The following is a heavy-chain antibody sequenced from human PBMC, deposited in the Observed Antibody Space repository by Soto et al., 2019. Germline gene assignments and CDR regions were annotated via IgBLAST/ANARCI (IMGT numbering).Heavy chain of an antibody. J-gene: IGHJ4*02. CDR1: GGTSTRYA. CDR2: IVPMFGTS. Sequence: QERLVQSGAEVRKPGSSVKVSCKVTGGTSTRYAINWVRQAPGQGLEWMVGIVPMFGTSKYAQKFQGRVTITADTSTNIAYMELRSLRSDDTAVYYCNRGTEYDFWSGYLWGQGTLVSVSS. V-gene: IGHV1-69*06. CDR3: NRGTEYDFWSGYL. D-gene: IGHD3-3*01.